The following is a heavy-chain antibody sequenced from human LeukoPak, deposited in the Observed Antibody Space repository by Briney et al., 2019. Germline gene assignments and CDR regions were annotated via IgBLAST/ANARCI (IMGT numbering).Heavy chain of an antibody. J-gene: IGHJ4*02. CDR3: AKGLRWFEY. D-gene: IGHD4-23*01. V-gene: IGHV3-23*01. CDR2: ISAGGDST. CDR1: GFTFSNYA. Sequence: GGSLRLSCAASGFTFSNYAVSWVRQAPGKGLEWVSGISAGGDSTYYADSVKGRFTTSRDNSKNTLYLQINSLRAEDTAIYYCAKGLRWFEYWGQGTLVTVSS.